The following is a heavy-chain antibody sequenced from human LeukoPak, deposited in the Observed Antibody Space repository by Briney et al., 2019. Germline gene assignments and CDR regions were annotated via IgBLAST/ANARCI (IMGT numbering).Heavy chain of an antibody. Sequence: SETLSLTCTVSGGSVSSGSYYWSWIRQPPGKGLEWIGYIYYSGSTNYNPSLKSRVTISVDTSKNQFSLKLSSVTAADTAVYYCARLASECGGDCYQVWYYGMDVWGKGTTVTVSS. J-gene: IGHJ6*04. D-gene: IGHD2-21*02. CDR1: GGSVSSGSYY. CDR3: ARLASECGGDCYQVWYYGMDV. CDR2: IYYSGST. V-gene: IGHV4-61*01.